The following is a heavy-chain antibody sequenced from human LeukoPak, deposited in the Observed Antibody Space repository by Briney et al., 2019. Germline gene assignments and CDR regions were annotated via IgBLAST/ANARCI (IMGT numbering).Heavy chain of an antibody. CDR3: ARHASYFYSSPYAD. CDR1: PLSVTNNY. Sequence: SETLSLTCAVSPLSVTNNYWSWIRQPPGKGLEWIGYIYYTGNTNYNPSLKSRVTLSLDTSKNQFSLRLNSVTATDTAVYYCARHASYFYSSPYADWGQGTLVTVSS. D-gene: IGHD3-22*01. J-gene: IGHJ4*02. V-gene: IGHV4-59*08. CDR2: IYYTGNT.